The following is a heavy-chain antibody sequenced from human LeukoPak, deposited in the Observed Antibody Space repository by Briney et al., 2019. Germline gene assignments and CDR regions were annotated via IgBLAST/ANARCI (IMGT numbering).Heavy chain of an antibody. CDR2: ISSSSSYI. D-gene: IGHD3-10*01. V-gene: IGHV3-21*01. CDR3: ARVKGLTMVRGVKVYAFDI. CDR1: GFTFSSYS. J-gene: IGHJ3*02. Sequence: PGGSLRLSCAASGFTFSSYSMNWVRLAPGKGLEWVSSISSSSSYIYYADSVKGRFTISRDNAKNSLYLQMNSLRAEDTAVYYCARVKGLTMVRGVKVYAFDIWGQGTMVTVSS.